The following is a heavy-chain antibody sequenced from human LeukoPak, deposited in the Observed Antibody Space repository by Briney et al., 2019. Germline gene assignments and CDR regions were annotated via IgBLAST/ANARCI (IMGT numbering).Heavy chain of an antibody. J-gene: IGHJ4*02. D-gene: IGHD2-15*01. Sequence: PSETLSLTCTVSGGSISSYYWSWIRQPAGKGLEWIGRIYTSGSTNYNPSLKSRVTMSVGTSKNQFSLKLSSVTAADTAVYYCARLGYCSGGSCSSPLYYFDYWGQGTLVTVSS. V-gene: IGHV4-4*07. CDR3: ARLGYCSGGSCSSPLYYFDY. CDR2: IYTSGST. CDR1: GGSISSYY.